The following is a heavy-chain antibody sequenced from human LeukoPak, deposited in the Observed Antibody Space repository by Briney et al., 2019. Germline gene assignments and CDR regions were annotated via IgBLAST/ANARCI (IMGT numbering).Heavy chain of an antibody. CDR2: FDPEDGET. CDR3: ATGAHYDSSGLNPPFDY. D-gene: IGHD3-22*01. Sequence: ASVKVSCKVSGYTLTELSMHWVRQAPGKGLEWMGGFDPEDGETIYAQKFQGRVTMTEDTSTDTAYMELSSLRSEDTAVYYCATGAHYDSSGLNPPFDYWGQGTLVTVSS. V-gene: IGHV1-24*01. CDR1: GYTLTELS. J-gene: IGHJ4*02.